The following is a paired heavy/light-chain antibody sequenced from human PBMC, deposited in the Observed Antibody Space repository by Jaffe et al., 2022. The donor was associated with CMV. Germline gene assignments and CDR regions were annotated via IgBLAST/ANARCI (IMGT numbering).Light chain of an antibody. CDR1: QSVLYSSNNKNY. Sequence: DIVMTQSPDSLAVSLGERATINCKSSQSVLYSSNNKNYLAWYQQKPGQPPKLLIYWASTRESGVPDRFSGSGSGTDFTLTISSLQAEDVAVYYCQQYYSTILTFGPGTKVDIK. V-gene: IGKV4-1*01. CDR2: WAS. CDR3: QQYYSTILT. J-gene: IGKJ3*01.
Heavy chain of an antibody. CDR3: ARSRTGWYYYGSGSYHPPPNWFDP. J-gene: IGHJ5*02. CDR1: GYSFTSYW. Sequence: EVQLVQSGAEVKKPGESLKISCKGSGYSFTSYWIGWVRQMPGKGLEWMGIIYPGDSDTRYSPSFQGQVTISADKSISTAYLQWSSLKASDTAMYYCARSRTGWYYYGSGSYHPPPNWFDPWGQGTLVTVSS. D-gene: IGHD3-10*01. CDR2: IYPGDSDT. V-gene: IGHV5-51*01.